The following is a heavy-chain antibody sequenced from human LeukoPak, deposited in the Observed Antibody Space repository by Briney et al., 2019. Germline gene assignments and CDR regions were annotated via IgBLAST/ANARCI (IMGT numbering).Heavy chain of an antibody. CDR1: GLTFSSSG. CDR2: ISGSGGST. V-gene: IGHV3-23*01. D-gene: IGHD2-15*01. J-gene: IGHJ3*02. CDR3: AKVSGDIGVVVADDAFDI. Sequence: PGGTLRLSCSTSGLTFSSSGMSSVRQPPGKGLEWVSAISGSGGSTTYADSVKGRYTISRDNSNNTRYLQLNRLSAEDTAVYYCAKVSGDIGVVVADDAFDIWGQGTMVTVSS.